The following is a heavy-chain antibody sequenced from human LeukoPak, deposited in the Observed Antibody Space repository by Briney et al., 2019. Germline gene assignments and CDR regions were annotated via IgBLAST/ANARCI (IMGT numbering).Heavy chain of an antibody. Sequence: PGGSLRLSCAASGFTFDDYAMHWVRQAPGKGLEWVSGISWNSGSIGYADSVKGRFTISRDNAKNSLYLQMNSLRAEDTAVYYCAKDLTGVASLNSGYDFDYWGQGTLVTVSS. CDR2: ISWNSGSI. J-gene: IGHJ4*02. D-gene: IGHD5-12*01. CDR3: AKDLTGVASLNSGYDFDY. CDR1: GFTFDDYA. V-gene: IGHV3-9*01.